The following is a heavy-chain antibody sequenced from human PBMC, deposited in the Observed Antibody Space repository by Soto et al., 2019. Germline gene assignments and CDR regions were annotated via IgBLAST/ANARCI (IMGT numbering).Heavy chain of an antibody. V-gene: IGHV4-30-4*01. CDR2: IYYSGST. J-gene: IGHJ4*02. CDR3: ARAWAVAGIFDY. Sequence: PSETLSLTCTVSGGSISSGDYYWSWIRQPPGKGLEWIGYIYYSGSTYYNPSLKSRVTISVDTSKNQFSLKLSSVTAADTAVHYCARAWAVAGIFDYWGQGTLVTVSS. CDR1: GGSISSGDYY. D-gene: IGHD6-19*01.